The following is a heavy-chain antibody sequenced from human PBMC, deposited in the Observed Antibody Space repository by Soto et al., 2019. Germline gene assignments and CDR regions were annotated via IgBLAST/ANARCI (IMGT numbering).Heavy chain of an antibody. CDR2: ISAYNGNT. CDR3: ARDRGVAPPVAGNTHYYYYMDV. Sequence: QDQLVQSGVEVKKPGASVKVSCKASGYSFTNYGITWVRQAPGQGFEWMGWISAYNGNTIYAQKFQGRVTMTTDASTITAYLELRSLRSDDTAVYYCARDRGVAPPVAGNTHYYYYMDVWGKGTTVTVSS. CDR1: GYSFTNYG. V-gene: IGHV1-18*01. J-gene: IGHJ6*03. D-gene: IGHD6-19*01.